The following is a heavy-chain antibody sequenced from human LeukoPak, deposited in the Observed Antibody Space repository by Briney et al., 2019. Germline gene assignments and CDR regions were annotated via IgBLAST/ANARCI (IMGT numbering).Heavy chain of an antibody. CDR3: AKSSYYDSSGYYREYYFDY. Sequence: GGYLRLSCAASGFTFSYYSMSWVRQAPGKGLEWVSGITGSAGSTHYADSVKGRFTISRDNTKNTLYLQMNSLRAEDTAIYYCAKSSYYDSSGYYREYYFDYWGQGTLVTVSS. CDR1: GFTFSYYS. D-gene: IGHD3-22*01. CDR2: ITGSAGST. J-gene: IGHJ4*02. V-gene: IGHV3-23*01.